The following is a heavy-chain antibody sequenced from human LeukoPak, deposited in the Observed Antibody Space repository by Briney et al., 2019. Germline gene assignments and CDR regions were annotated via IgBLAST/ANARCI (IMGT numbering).Heavy chain of an antibody. V-gene: IGHV5-51*01. Sequence: GESLKISCKGSGYSFTSYWIAWVRQLPGKGLEWMGIIDPGDSDTRYSPSFQGQVIISADKSISTAYLQWSSLKASDTAMYYCARSYYYDSSGYYEEDAFDIWGQGTMVTVSS. CDR3: ARSYYYDSSGYYEEDAFDI. D-gene: IGHD3-22*01. CDR2: IDPGDSDT. J-gene: IGHJ3*02. CDR1: GYSFTSYW.